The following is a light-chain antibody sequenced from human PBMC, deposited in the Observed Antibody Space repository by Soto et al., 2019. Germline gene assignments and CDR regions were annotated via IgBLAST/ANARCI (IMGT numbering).Light chain of an antibody. V-gene: IGKV1-5*01. CDR1: QSISNW. CDR2: DAS. CDR3: QQDNSYSTWT. Sequence: DIQMTQSPSTLSASVGDRVTITCRASQSISNWLAWYQQKPGKAPKLLIYDASNLENGVPSRFSGSASGTEFPLTISSLQPDDFATYFCQQDNSYSTWTFGQGTKVEI. J-gene: IGKJ1*01.